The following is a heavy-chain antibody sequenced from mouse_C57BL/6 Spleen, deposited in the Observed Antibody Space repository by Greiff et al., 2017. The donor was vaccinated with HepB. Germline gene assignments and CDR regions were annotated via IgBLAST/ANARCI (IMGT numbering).Heavy chain of an antibody. Sequence: EVQLQQSGAELVKPGASVKLSCTASGFNIKDYYMHWVKQRPEQGLEWIGRIDPEDGETKNAPKFQGKATITADTSSNTAYLQLRSLASEDTAVYDCASPTVVGGGYFDVWGTGTTVTVSS. D-gene: IGHD1-1*01. CDR3: ASPTVVGGGYFDV. V-gene: IGHV14-2*01. J-gene: IGHJ1*03. CDR2: IDPEDGET. CDR1: GFNIKDYY.